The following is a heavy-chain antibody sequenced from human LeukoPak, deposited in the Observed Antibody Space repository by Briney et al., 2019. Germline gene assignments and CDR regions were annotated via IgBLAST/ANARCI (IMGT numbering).Heavy chain of an antibody. CDR2: ISGSGGST. Sequence: GGSLRLSCAASGFTFSSYAMSWVRQAPGKGLEWVPAISGSGGSTYYADSVKGRFTISRDNSKNTLYLQMNSLRAEDTAVYYCAKDRMITFSFDYWGQGTLVTVSS. J-gene: IGHJ4*02. V-gene: IGHV3-23*01. D-gene: IGHD3-16*01. CDR3: AKDRMITFSFDY. CDR1: GFTFSSYA.